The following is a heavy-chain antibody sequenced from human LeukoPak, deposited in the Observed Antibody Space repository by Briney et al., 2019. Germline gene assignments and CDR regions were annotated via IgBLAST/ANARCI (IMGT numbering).Heavy chain of an antibody. V-gene: IGHV3-11*04. D-gene: IGHD3-10*01. CDR1: GFTFSDYY. J-gene: IGHJ4*02. Sequence: GGSLRLSCAASGFTFSDYYMSWIRQAPGKGLEWVSYISGSSTSSTTIYYADSVKGRFTISRDNAKNSLYLQMNSLRAEDTAVYYCARISGTTPRYWGQGTLVTVSS. CDR2: ISGSSTSSTTI. CDR3: ARISGTTPRY.